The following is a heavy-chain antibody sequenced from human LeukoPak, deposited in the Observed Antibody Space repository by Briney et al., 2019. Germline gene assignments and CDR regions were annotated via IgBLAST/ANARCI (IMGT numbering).Heavy chain of an antibody. D-gene: IGHD6-13*01. CDR3: AKGASSSWYLDY. J-gene: IGHJ4*02. CDR1: GFTFSSYG. V-gene: IGHV3-30*18. Sequence: GGSLRLSCAASGFTFSSYGMHWVRQAPGKGLEWVAVISYDGSNKYYADSVKGRFTISRDNSKNTLYLQMNSLRAEDTAVYYCAKGASSSWYLDYWGQGTLVTVSS. CDR2: ISYDGSNK.